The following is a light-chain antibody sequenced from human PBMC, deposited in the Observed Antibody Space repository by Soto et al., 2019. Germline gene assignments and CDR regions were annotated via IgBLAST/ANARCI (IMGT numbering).Light chain of an antibody. CDR3: SAWDDSLSAYV. CDR2: HNY. Sequence: QSALTQPPSASGTPGQRVTISCSGSSSNIGSDFVYWYQQLPGTAPKLLIYHNYQRPSGVPDRFSGSKSGTSGSLAISDLRSEDEADDYCSAWDDSLSAYVFGAGTKVTVL. CDR1: SSNIGSDF. V-gene: IGLV1-47*01. J-gene: IGLJ1*01.